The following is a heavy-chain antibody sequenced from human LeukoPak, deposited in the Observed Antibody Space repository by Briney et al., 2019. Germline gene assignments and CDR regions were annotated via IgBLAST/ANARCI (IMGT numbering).Heavy chain of an antibody. CDR1: GYTFTGYY. Sequence: ASVKVSCKASGYTFTGYYMHWVRPAPGQGLEWMGWINPNRGGTNYAQKFQGRVTMTRDTSISTAYMDMSRPRADDTAVYYCAREPRCQADLECYYYRDVWGKGTMVTVSS. CDR3: AREPRCQADLECYYYRDV. V-gene: IGHV1-2*02. J-gene: IGHJ6*03. D-gene: IGHD3-3*01. CDR2: INPNRGGT.